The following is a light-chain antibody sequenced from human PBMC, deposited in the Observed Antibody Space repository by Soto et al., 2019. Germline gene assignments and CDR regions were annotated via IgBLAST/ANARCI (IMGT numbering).Light chain of an antibody. CDR2: EVT. CDR3: NSYTRSTKNV. CDR1: SSDVSASDY. J-gene: IGLJ1*01. Sequence: QPVLAQPASVSGSPGQSITASCTVTSSDVSASDYVSWYQHHPGKAPKLIIYEVTNRRSGVSNRFSGSKSGNTASLTISGLQAEDGADYYCNSYTRSTKNVFGTGSKVTGL. V-gene: IGLV2-14*01.